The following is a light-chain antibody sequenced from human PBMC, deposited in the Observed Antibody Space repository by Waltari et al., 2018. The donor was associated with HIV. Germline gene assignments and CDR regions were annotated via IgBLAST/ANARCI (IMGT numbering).Light chain of an antibody. V-gene: IGLV6-57*04. CDR3: QSTDSSGTYVV. CDR2: EDS. CDR1: SGSIASTY. Sequence: NFLLTQPHSVSESPGKTVTISCTRSSGSIASTYVQWYQLRPGSAPTTVIYEDSRRPSGVPDRFSGSIDLTSNSASLTISGLQTEDEADYYCQSTDSSGTYVVFGGGTKVTVL. J-gene: IGLJ2*01.